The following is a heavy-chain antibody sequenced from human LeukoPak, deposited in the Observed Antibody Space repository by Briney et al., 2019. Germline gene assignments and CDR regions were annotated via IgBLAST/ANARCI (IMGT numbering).Heavy chain of an antibody. J-gene: IGHJ4*02. CDR3: TKDPPLTGGVYSAH. CDR1: GFTLSTYW. CDR2: IKSKVDGGTT. D-gene: IGHD7-27*01. Sequence: GGSLRLSCAASGFTLSTYWMSWVRQAPGKGLEWVGLIKSKVDGGTTDYAAPVKGRFTISRDDSKNTLYLQMSSLKIEDTAIYYCTKDPPLTGGVYSAHWGPGTLVTVSS. V-gene: IGHV3-15*01.